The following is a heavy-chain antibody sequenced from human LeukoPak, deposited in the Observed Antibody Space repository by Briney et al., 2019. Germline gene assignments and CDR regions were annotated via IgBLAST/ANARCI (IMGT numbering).Heavy chain of an antibody. CDR3: AGSSGWLFDY. Sequence: PGVSLRLSCAASGFTFRSHWVSWLRQSPGKGLEWVANIKEEGSQIYYVDSVKGRFTISRDNAKNSVYLQMNSLRAEDTAVYYCAGSSGWLFDYWGQGTLVAVSS. CDR2: IKEEGSQI. V-gene: IGHV3-7*01. D-gene: IGHD6-19*01. J-gene: IGHJ4*02. CDR1: GFTFRSHW.